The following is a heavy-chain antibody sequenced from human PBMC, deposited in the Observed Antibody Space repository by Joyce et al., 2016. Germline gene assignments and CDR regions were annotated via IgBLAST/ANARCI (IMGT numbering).Heavy chain of an antibody. D-gene: IGHD1-26*01. V-gene: IGHV6-1*01. CDR2: TYYRSEGYS. Sequence: QVQLQQSGPGLVEPSQTLPLTCTISGDSVSSKSAAWTWIRQSPSRGLEWLGRTYYRSEGYSDYAPSVKSRIIINPNTSKNQFSLQLNSVTSEDTAVYYCGREISGTPTFDYWGQGTLVTVSS. CDR3: GREISGTPTFDY. CDR1: GDSVSSKSAA. J-gene: IGHJ4*02.